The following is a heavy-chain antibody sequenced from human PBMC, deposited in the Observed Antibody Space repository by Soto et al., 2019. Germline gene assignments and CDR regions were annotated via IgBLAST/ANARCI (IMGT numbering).Heavy chain of an antibody. CDR3: ARRHSGGFFRVFDS. CDR2: TGSGTGTG. Sequence: QVQLVQSGTEVKKPGSSVKVSCKASGGSLSTNPISWVRQAPGQGLEWMGGTGSGTGTGNHAQKFRGRLTVTADKSTSTVYMELTNLSSEDKAVYYCARRHSGGFFRVFDSWGQGTLVTVSS. D-gene: IGHD2-15*01. V-gene: IGHV1-69*06. J-gene: IGHJ4*02. CDR1: GGSLSTNP.